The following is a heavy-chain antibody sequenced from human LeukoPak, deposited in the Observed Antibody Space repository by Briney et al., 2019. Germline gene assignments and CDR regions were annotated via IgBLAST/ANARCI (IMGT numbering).Heavy chain of an antibody. CDR3: ARDVIAAAGSFDP. J-gene: IGHJ5*02. V-gene: IGHV4-4*02. CDR2: IYHSGST. CDR1: GGSISSSNW. D-gene: IGHD6-13*01. Sequence: SETLSLTCAVSGGSISSSNWWSWVRQPPGKGLEWIGEIYHSGSTNYNPSLKSRVTISVDTSKNQFSLKVISVTAADTAVYYCARDVIAAAGSFDPWGQGTLVTVSS.